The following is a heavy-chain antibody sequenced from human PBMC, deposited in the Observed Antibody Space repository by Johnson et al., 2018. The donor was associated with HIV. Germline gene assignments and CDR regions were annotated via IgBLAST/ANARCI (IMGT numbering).Heavy chain of an antibody. D-gene: IGHD3-16*02. CDR2: IKSKSDGGTT. J-gene: IGHJ3*02. CDR3: SRDSYDYVWGSYRHDAFDI. V-gene: IGHV3-15*01. Sequence: VQLVESGGGLVKPGGSLRLSCAASGFTFSNAWMNWVRQAPGKGLAWVGRIKSKSDGGTTDYRAPVKGRLTITRDNSKNTLYLQMNSLRAEDTAVYYWSRDSYDYVWGSYRHDAFDIWGQGTMVTVSS. CDR1: GFTFSNAW.